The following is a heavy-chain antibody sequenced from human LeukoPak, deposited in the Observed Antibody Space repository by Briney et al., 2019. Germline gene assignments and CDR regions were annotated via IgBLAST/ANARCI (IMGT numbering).Heavy chain of an antibody. D-gene: IGHD3-9*01. CDR1: SGSIRGYY. CDR3: ARDHWLYSSKTWNYYGLDV. J-gene: IGHJ6*02. CDR2: ISDDGSP. V-gene: IGHV4-59*01. Sequence: PSETLSLTCSVSSGSIRGYYWTWMRQPPGKGLEWIGYISDDGSPSYNPSLKSRVTISVDTSKTQLSLRLTSVTAADTAVYYCARDHWLYSSKTWNYYGLDVWGQGTTVTVSS.